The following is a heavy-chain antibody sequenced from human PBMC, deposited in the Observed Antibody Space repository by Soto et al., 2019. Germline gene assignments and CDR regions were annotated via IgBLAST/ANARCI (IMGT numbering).Heavy chain of an antibody. V-gene: IGHV1-18*01. CDR1: GYTFTSYG. CDR3: ARGRYGDY. D-gene: IGHD1-1*01. Sequence: QVHLVQSGAEVKKPGASVKVSCKASGYTFTSYGITWVRQAPGQGLEWMGWISAHNGNTDYAQKLQGRVTVTRDTSTSTAYMELRSLISDDTAVYYGARGRYGDYWGQGALVTVSS. CDR2: ISAHNGNT. J-gene: IGHJ4*02.